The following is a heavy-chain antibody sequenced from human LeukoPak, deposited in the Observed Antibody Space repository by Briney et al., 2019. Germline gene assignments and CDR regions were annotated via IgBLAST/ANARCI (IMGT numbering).Heavy chain of an antibody. Sequence: SETLSLTCTVSGGSISSGDYYWSWIRQPPGKGLEWIGYIYYSGSTYYNPSLKSRVTISVDTSKNQFSLKLSPVTAADTAVYYCASLSTSYDLDYWGQGTLVTVSS. CDR3: ASLSTSYDLDY. V-gene: IGHV4-30-4*08. J-gene: IGHJ4*02. D-gene: IGHD2-2*01. CDR1: GGSISSGDYY. CDR2: IYYSGST.